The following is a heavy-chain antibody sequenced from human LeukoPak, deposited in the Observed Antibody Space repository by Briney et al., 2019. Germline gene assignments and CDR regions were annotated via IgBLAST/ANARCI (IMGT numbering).Heavy chain of an antibody. V-gene: IGHV3-7*04. CDR2: IKQDGSKK. Sequence: GGSLRLSCVASGFPFSSYWMTWVRQAPGKGLEWVANIKQDGSKKSYVDSVKGRFTISRENAKNSLYLQMNSLRAEDTAIYYCTRVGYIDEGIDYWGQGTLVTVSS. D-gene: IGHD5-24*01. J-gene: IGHJ4*02. CDR3: TRVGYIDEGIDY. CDR1: GFPFSSYW.